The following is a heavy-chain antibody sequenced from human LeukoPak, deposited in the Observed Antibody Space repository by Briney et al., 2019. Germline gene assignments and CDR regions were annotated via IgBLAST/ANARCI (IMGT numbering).Heavy chain of an antibody. CDR1: GGSISSYY. D-gene: IGHD1-26*01. J-gene: IGHJ6*02. Sequence: SETLSLTCTVSGGSISSYYWSWIRQPPGKGLEWIGYIYYTGSTNYNPSLKSRVTISVDTSKNQFSLKLSSVTAADTAVYYCARDNGRIDGMDVWGQGTTVTVSS. V-gene: IGHV4-59*01. CDR3: ARDNGRIDGMDV. CDR2: IYYTGST.